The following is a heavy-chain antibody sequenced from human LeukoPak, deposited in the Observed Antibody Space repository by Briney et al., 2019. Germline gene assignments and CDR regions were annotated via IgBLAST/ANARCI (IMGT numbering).Heavy chain of an antibody. J-gene: IGHJ4*02. V-gene: IGHV1-2*02. CDR3: ARDEEGMATIPGGY. D-gene: IGHD5-24*01. Sequence: ASVKVSCKASGYSFTSHYMHWVRQAPGQGLEWMGWINPNSGATNYAQKFQGRVTMTRDTSISTAYMELSSLRSEDTAVYYCARDEEGMATIPGGYWGQGTLVTVSS. CDR1: GYSFTSHY. CDR2: INPNSGAT.